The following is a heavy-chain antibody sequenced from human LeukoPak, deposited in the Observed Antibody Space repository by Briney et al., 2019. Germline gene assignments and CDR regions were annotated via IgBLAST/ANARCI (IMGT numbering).Heavy chain of an antibody. Sequence: PGGSLRLSCAASGFPFAPFWMTWVRRAPGKGPEFVATMNRDGSEVAYGNSVRGRFTISRANAKNSLYLQMYSLRAEDTAVYYCARGIDEWLYLNYWGQGALVTVSS. CDR1: GFPFAPFW. V-gene: IGHV3-7*04. J-gene: IGHJ4*02. CDR3: ARGIDEWLYLNY. D-gene: IGHD3-3*01. CDR2: MNRDGSEV.